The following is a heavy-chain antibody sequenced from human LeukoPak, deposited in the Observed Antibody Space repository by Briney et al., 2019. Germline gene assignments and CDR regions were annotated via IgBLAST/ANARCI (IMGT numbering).Heavy chain of an antibody. J-gene: IGHJ4*02. V-gene: IGHV3-7*01. CDR1: GVTFSIYW. CDR2: IKQDGSEK. CDR3: ARAYDFWSGTIPPLPDDY. Sequence: GGSLRLSCAASGVTFSIYWMSWVRQAPGKGLEWGANIKQDGSEKYCVHSVKGRFTISRDNAKNSLYLQMNSLRAEDTAVYYCARAYDFWSGTIPPLPDDYWGQGTLVTVSS. D-gene: IGHD3-3*01.